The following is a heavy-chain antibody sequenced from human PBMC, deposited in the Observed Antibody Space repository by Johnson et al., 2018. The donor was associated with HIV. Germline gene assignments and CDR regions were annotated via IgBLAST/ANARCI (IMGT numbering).Heavy chain of an antibody. CDR1: GFKLYEYD. Sequence: VQLVESGGDVVRPGGSLRISCVASGFKLYEYDVSWVRQVPGKGLEWVSGINWSGGGTAYPGSVKGRFTISRDNATNSLYLQMNSLRAEDTAVYYGAKVSGYYDSLSAGWAFDIWGQGTMVTVSS. CDR2: INWSGGGT. CDR3: AKVSGYYDSLSAGWAFDI. D-gene: IGHD3-22*01. J-gene: IGHJ3*02. V-gene: IGHV3-20*04.